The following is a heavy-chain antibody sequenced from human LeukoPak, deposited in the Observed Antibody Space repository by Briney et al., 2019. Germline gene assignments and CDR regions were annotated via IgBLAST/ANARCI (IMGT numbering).Heavy chain of an antibody. CDR1: GFTFSSYG. J-gene: IGHJ4*02. Sequence: GGSLRLSCAAFGFTFSSYGMHWVRQVPGKGLEWVAFIRYDESNQYYADSVKGRFTISRDNSKNTLYLQMNSLRPEDTAVYYCAKDIAVAGTMMSGGDYWGQGTLVTASS. V-gene: IGHV3-30*02. D-gene: IGHD6-19*01. CDR3: AKDIAVAGTMMSGGDY. CDR2: IRYDESNQ.